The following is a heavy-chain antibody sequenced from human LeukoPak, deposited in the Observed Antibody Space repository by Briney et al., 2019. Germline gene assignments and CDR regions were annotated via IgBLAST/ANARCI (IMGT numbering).Heavy chain of an antibody. D-gene: IGHD2-15*01. Sequence: GGSLRLSCVASGFTFSAYAMSWVRQAPGKGLEWVSNISGSGGNIYFVDSVKGRFTISRDNSKNTMFLQMNSLRAEDTAVYYCAKTVRYCSGGSCHGGYFDYWRQGTQVSVSS. CDR3: AKTVRYCSGGSCHGGYFDY. CDR2: ISGSGGNI. CDR1: GFTFSAYA. V-gene: IGHV3-23*01. J-gene: IGHJ4*02.